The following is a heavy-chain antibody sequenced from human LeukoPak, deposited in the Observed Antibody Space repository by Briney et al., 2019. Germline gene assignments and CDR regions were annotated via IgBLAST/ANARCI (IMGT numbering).Heavy chain of an antibody. D-gene: IGHD3-10*01. Sequence: GESLKISCKGSGYSFTSYWIGWVRQMPGKGLEWMGIIYPGDSDTRYSPSFQGQVTISADKSISTAYLQWSSLKASDTAMYYCARGSVVRVTIPYFDYWGQGTLVTVSS. CDR1: GYSFTSYW. CDR2: IYPGDSDT. V-gene: IGHV5-51*03. J-gene: IGHJ4*02. CDR3: ARGSVVRVTIPYFDY.